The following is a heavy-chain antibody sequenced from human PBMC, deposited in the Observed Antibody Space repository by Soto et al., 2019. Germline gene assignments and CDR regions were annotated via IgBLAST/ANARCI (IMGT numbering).Heavy chain of an antibody. D-gene: IGHD2-21*02. Sequence: SETLSLTCTVSGGSISSYYWSWIRQPPGKGLEWIGYIYYSGSTNYKPSLKSRVTISVDTSKNQFSLKLNSVTAADTAVYYCARDLWGYCGTDCYPLDVWGQGTTVTVSS. CDR3: ARDLWGYCGTDCYPLDV. J-gene: IGHJ6*02. CDR1: GGSISSYY. CDR2: IYYSGST. V-gene: IGHV4-59*01.